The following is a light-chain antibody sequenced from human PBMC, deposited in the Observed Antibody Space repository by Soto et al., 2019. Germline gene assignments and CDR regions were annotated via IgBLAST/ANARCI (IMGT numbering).Light chain of an antibody. CDR3: QNFDSAPQT. V-gene: IGKV1-5*01. CDR2: AAS. J-gene: IGKJ5*01. CDR1: QSISSW. Sequence: DIQMTQSPSTLSASVGDRVTITCRASQSISSWLAWYEQKPGKAPNLLVYAASSLQSGVPSRFSGSGSGTEFTLTISSLQPEDVATYYCQNFDSAPQTFGQGARLEIK.